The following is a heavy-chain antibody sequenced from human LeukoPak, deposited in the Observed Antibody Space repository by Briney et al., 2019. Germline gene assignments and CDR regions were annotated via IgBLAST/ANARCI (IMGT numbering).Heavy chain of an antibody. CDR3: ATNSGYDYLLPFDY. V-gene: IGHV3-30-3*01. J-gene: IGHJ4*02. D-gene: IGHD5-12*01. CDR2: ISYDGSNE. Sequence: PGGSLRLSCAASGFTFSNHTMHWVRQAPGKGLEWVAVISYDGSNEYYADSVKGRFTISRHISKNTLYLQVNSVRGDDRAVYFCATNSGYDYLLPFDYWGQGTLVTVSS. CDR1: GFTFSNHT.